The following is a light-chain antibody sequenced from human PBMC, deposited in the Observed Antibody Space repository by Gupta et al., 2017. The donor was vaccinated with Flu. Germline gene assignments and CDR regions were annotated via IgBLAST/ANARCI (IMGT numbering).Light chain of an antibody. J-gene: IGKJ4*01. CDR2: PAT. CDR3: QQAYSFPLT. Sequence: DIQMTQSPSSVSASVGDRVSVTCRASQTIYSEVAWYQHKAGKAPKLLIHPATTLQNGVPSRFSGSGYGTDFTPTITSLQPEDFATYYCQQAYSFPLTFGGGTKVEI. V-gene: IGKV1-12*01. CDR1: QTIYSE.